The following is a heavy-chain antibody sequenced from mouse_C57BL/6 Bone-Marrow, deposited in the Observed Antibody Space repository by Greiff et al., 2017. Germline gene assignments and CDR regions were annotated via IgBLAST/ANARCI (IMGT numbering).Heavy chain of an antibody. V-gene: IGHV1-64*01. Sequence: QVQLQQPGAELVKPGASVKLSCKASGYTFTSYWMHWVKQRPGQGLEWIGMIHPNSGSTNYNEKVKSKATLTVDKSSSTAYMQLSSLTSEDSAVYYCARTYYGYYPTWDERAWFAYWGQGTLVTVSA. CDR1: GYTFTSYW. CDR2: IHPNSGST. J-gene: IGHJ3*01. D-gene: IGHD2-3*01. CDR3: ARTYYGYYPTWDERAWFAY.